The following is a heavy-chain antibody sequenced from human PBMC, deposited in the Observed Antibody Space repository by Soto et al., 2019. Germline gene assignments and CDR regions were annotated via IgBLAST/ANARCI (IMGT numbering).Heavy chain of an antibody. CDR1: GYTCTNYW. CDR3: ARLSSLTESVDY. Sequence: PKKVSSKGSGYTCTNYWVGWIRQMPGKGLEWMGMLYLDDSDTRYSPSLESQIPISADKAISTAYLQWSSLKASDTAMSYCARLSSLTESVDYWGEGTLVTLSS. D-gene: IGHD2-15*01. V-gene: IGHV5-51*01. J-gene: IGHJ4*02. CDR2: LYLDDSDT.